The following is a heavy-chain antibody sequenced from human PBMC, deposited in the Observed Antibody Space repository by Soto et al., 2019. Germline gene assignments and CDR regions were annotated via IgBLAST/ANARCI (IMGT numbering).Heavy chain of an antibody. Sequence: QVQLVQSGAEVKKPGSSVKVSCKASGSTFSSYAISWVRHAPGQGLEWMGGILPIFGTANYAQKFQGSVTITPDESTSTAYMELSRLRSEDTAVYYCARGSWDPYYDSSVDAFDIWGQGKMVTVSS. D-gene: IGHD3-22*01. J-gene: IGHJ3*02. V-gene: IGHV1-69*01. CDR2: ILPIFGTA. CDR3: ARGSWDPYYDSSVDAFDI. CDR1: GSTFSSYA.